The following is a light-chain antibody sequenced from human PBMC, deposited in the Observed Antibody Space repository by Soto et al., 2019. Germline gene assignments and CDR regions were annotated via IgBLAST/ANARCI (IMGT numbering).Light chain of an antibody. J-gene: IGKJ4*01. CDR3: QQLNSYPLT. CDR2: AAS. Sequence: DIQLTQSPSFLSASVGDRVTITCRDSQGISSYLAWYQQKPGKAPKLLIYAASTLQSGVPSRFSGSGSGTVFTLTISSLQPEDFATYYCQQLNSYPLTFGGGTKVEIK. V-gene: IGKV1-9*01. CDR1: QGISSY.